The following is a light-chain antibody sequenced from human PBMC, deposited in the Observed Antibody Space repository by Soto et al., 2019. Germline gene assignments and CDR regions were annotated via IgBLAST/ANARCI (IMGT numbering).Light chain of an antibody. CDR3: QQLNSYPRT. J-gene: IGKJ1*01. CDR2: AAS. V-gene: IGKV1-9*01. Sequence: RLTQSPSSLSASVGDRVTITCRARQGISSYLAWYQQKPGKAPKLLIYAASTLQSGVPSRFSGSGSWTDFTLTMSGLTPEEFETEYGQQLNSYPRTFGRGNKVEIK. CDR1: QGISSY.